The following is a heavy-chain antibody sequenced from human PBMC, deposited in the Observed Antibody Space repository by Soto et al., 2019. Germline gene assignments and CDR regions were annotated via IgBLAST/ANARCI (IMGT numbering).Heavy chain of an antibody. CDR3: AKDFSKVGDNRLRYYYYGLDV. J-gene: IGHJ6*02. CDR1: GFTFSSYG. V-gene: IGHV3-30*18. CDR2: ISYDGSNK. Sequence: EGSLRLSCAASGFTFSSYGMHWVRQAPGKGLEWVAVISYDGSNKYYADSVKGRFTISRDNSKNTLYLQMNSLRAEDTAVYYCAKDFSKVGDNRLRYYYYGLDVWGQGTTVTVSS. D-gene: IGHD1-26*01.